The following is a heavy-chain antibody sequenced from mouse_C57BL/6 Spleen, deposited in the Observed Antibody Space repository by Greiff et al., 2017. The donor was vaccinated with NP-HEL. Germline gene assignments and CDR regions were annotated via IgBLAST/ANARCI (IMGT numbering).Heavy chain of an antibody. Sequence: EVQVVESGGGLVKPGGSLKLSCAASGFTFSSYAMSWVRQTPEKRLEWVATISDGGSYTYYPDNVKGRFTISRDNAKNNLYLQMSHLKSEDTAMYYCARDNYGSSSQYYSAQGNTLTDAS. V-gene: IGHV5-4*01. CDR2: ISDGGSYT. J-gene: IGHJ2*01. CDR3: ARDNYGSSSQYY. D-gene: IGHD1-1*01. CDR1: GFTFSSYA.